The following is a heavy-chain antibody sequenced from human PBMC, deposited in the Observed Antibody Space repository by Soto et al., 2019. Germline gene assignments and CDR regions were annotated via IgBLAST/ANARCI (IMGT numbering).Heavy chain of an antibody. J-gene: IGHJ4*02. Sequence: QVQLQESGPGLVKPSQTLSLTCTVSGGSISSAAYYWSWIRQHPGKGLEWIGYISHSGSTYYTPSLKSRVIISADTSTNQCSVNLTSVTAADTAVYYCAREYTYGSNFFDCWGQGALVTVSS. CDR1: GGSISSAAYY. V-gene: IGHV4-31*03. D-gene: IGHD5-18*01. CDR2: ISHSGST. CDR3: AREYTYGSNFFDC.